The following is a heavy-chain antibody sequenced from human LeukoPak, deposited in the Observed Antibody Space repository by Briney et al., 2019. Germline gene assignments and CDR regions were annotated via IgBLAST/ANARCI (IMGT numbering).Heavy chain of an antibody. V-gene: IGHV4-39*01. CDR3: ARLGNWFDP. Sequence: PSETLSLTRTVSGGSISSSSYYWGWIRQPPGKGLEWIGSIYYSGSTYYNPSLKSRVTISVDTSKNQFSLKLSSVTAADTAVYYCARLGNWFDPWGQGTLVTVSS. CDR2: IYYSGST. J-gene: IGHJ5*02. D-gene: IGHD3-16*01. CDR1: GGSISSSSYY.